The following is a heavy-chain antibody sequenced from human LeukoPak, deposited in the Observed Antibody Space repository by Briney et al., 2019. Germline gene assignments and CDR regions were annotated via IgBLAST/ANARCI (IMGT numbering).Heavy chain of an antibody. CDR2: INPNSGGT. CDR3: ARDRNTAMVPYGMDV. V-gene: IGHV1-2*02. CDR1: GYTFTGYY. D-gene: IGHD5-18*01. Sequence: ASVKVSCKASGYTFTGYYMHWVRQAPGQGLEWMGWINPNSGGTNYAQKFQGRVTMTRDTSISTAYMELSRLRSDDTAVYYCARDRNTAMVPYGMDVWGQGTTVTVSS. J-gene: IGHJ6*02.